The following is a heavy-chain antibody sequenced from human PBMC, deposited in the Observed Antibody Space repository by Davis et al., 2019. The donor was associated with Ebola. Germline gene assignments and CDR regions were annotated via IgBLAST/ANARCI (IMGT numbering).Heavy chain of an antibody. CDR2: INHSGST. Sequence: PSETLSLTCAVYGGSFSGYYWSWIRQPPGKGLEWIGEINHSGSTNYNPSLKSRVTISVDKSKNQFSLKLSSVTAADTAVYYCARVYVDTAMVPYYYYYYMDVWGKGTTVTVSS. J-gene: IGHJ6*03. V-gene: IGHV4-34*01. CDR3: ARVYVDTAMVPYYYYYYMDV. D-gene: IGHD5-18*01. CDR1: GGSFSGYY.